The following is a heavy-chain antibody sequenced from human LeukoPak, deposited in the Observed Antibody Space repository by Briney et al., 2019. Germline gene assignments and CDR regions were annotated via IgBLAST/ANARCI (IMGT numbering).Heavy chain of an antibody. CDR2: ISTSSSYI. V-gene: IGHV3-21*01. CDR3: ARPERITMVRGVIDAFDI. D-gene: IGHD3-10*01. CDR1: GFTFSRYS. Sequence: GGSLRLSCAASGFTFSRYSMNWVRQAPGKGLEWVSSISTSSSYIYYADSLKGRFTISRDNAKNSLYLQMNSLRADDTAVYYCARPERITMVRGVIDAFDIWGQGTMVTVSS. J-gene: IGHJ3*02.